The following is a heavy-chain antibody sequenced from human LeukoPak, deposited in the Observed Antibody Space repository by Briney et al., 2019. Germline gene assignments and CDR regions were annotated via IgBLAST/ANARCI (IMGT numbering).Heavy chain of an antibody. Sequence: PGRSLRLSCAASGFTFSTYGMHWVRQAPGKGLEWVAIIWYDGSNTYYADSVKGRFTISRDNSKNTLYLQMNSLRAEDTAVYYCAKVPNTMIRGVIPYYFDYWGQGTLVTVSS. D-gene: IGHD3-10*01. V-gene: IGHV3-33*06. CDR2: IWYDGSNT. J-gene: IGHJ4*02. CDR1: GFTFSTYG. CDR3: AKVPNTMIRGVIPYYFDY.